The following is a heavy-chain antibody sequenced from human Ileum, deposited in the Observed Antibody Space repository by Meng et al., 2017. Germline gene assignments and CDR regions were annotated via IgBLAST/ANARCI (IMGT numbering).Heavy chain of an antibody. Sequence: QGQLPQWGAGLLKPSETLSLPCAVDGGSFSGYYWSWIRQPPGKGLEWIGEINHSGSTNYNPSLKSRVTISVDTSKNQFSLKLSSVTAADTAVYYCARFRGQTVVPAVPHGYYFDYWGQGTLVTVSS. V-gene: IGHV4-34*01. CDR2: INHSGST. CDR3: ARFRGQTVVPAVPHGYYFDY. CDR1: GGSFSGYY. J-gene: IGHJ4*02. D-gene: IGHD2-2*01.